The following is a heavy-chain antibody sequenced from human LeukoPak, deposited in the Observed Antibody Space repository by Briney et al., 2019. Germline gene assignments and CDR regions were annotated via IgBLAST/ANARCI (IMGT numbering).Heavy chain of an antibody. CDR2: ISYDGSIN. V-gene: IGHV3-30*04. CDR1: GFTFSSYA. D-gene: IGHD6-13*01. Sequence: GGSLRLSCAASGFTFSSYAMHWVRQAPGKGLEWVALISYDGSINDYADSVKGRFTISRDNSKNTLYLQMNSLRADDTAMYYCARGSYSSSWKTFDYWGQGTLVTVSS. CDR3: ARGSYSSSWKTFDY. J-gene: IGHJ4*02.